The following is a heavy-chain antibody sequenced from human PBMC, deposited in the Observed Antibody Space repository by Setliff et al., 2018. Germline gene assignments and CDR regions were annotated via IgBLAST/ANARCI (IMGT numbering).Heavy chain of an antibody. Sequence: SGGSLRLSCAASGFTFSSYGMHWVRQAPGKGLEWVAFIRYDGSNKYYADSVKGRFTISSDNSKNTLYLQMNSLRAEDTAVYYCAKGDTTIFGVVNIDYWGQGTLVTVSS. CDR3: AKGDTTIFGVVNIDY. J-gene: IGHJ4*02. D-gene: IGHD3-3*01. V-gene: IGHV3-30*02. CDR1: GFTFSSYG. CDR2: IRYDGSNK.